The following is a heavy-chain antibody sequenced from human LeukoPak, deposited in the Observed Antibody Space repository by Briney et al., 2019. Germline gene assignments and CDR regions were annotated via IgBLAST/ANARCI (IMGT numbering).Heavy chain of an antibody. V-gene: IGHV4-59*11. Sequence: SETLSLTCSVSDGSSSSHHWSWIRQPPGKGLEWIGYIYNSESSNYNPSLKSRVTISVDTSKTQFSLKLSSVTAADTAVYYCATVTTSRDWFDPWGQGALVTVSS. J-gene: IGHJ5*02. D-gene: IGHD4-17*01. CDR1: DGSSSSHH. CDR3: ATVTTSRDWFDP. CDR2: IYNSESS.